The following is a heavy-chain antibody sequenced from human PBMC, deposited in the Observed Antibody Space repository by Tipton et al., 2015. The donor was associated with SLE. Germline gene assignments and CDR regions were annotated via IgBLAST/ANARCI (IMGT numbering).Heavy chain of an antibody. CDR3: ARDLFYDSSGYPSP. Sequence: TLSLTCTVSGGSISSGSYYWSWIRQPAGQGLEWIGHIYTSGSTKYNPSLKSRVTISVDTSKNQFSLKLSSVTAADTAVYYCARDLFYDSSGYPSPWGQGTLVTVSS. D-gene: IGHD3-22*01. CDR1: GGSISSGSYY. J-gene: IGHJ5*02. CDR2: IYTSGST. V-gene: IGHV4-61*09.